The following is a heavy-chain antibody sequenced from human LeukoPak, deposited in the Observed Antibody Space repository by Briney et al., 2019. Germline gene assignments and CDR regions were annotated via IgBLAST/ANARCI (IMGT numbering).Heavy chain of an antibody. J-gene: IGHJ3*02. CDR3: ARDKEGTKDAFDI. CDR1: GFTFSTYS. Sequence: GGSLRLSCVASGFTFSTYSMNWVRQAPGKGLEWVSFISTSSNYIYYANSVKGRFTISRDNAKNSLYLQMNRLRAEDTAVYYCARDKEGTKDAFDIWGQGTMVTVSS. D-gene: IGHD1-1*01. CDR2: ISTSSNYI. V-gene: IGHV3-21*01.